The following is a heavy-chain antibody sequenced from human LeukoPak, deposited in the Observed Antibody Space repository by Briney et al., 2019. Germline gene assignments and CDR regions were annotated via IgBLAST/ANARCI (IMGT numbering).Heavy chain of an antibody. D-gene: IGHD3-22*01. CDR3: ARAGSYDSSGYYFDY. J-gene: IGHJ4*02. CDR2: INHSGST. CDR1: GGSFSGYY. Sequence: SETLSLTCAVYGGSFSGYYWSWICQPPGKGLEWIGEINHSGSTNYNPSLKSRVTISVDTSKNQFSLKLSSVTAADTAVYYCARAGSYDSSGYYFDYWGQGTLVTVSS. V-gene: IGHV4-34*01.